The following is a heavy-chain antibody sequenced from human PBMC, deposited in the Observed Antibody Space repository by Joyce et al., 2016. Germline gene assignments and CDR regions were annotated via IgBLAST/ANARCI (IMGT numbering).Heavy chain of an antibody. CDR2: IMPIFGTT. Sequence: QVQLVQSGAEVKNPGSSVKVSCTASGGTFRSCAISWVRQAAGQGLEWIGRIMPIFGTTNYTQKLQGRVTISGDDATKRVYMKLTSLTSEDTAVYYCATDPGGGLFDYWGQGTLVTVSS. CDR1: GGTFRSCA. CDR3: ATDPGGGLFDY. V-gene: IGHV1-69*15. J-gene: IGHJ4*02. D-gene: IGHD3-16*01.